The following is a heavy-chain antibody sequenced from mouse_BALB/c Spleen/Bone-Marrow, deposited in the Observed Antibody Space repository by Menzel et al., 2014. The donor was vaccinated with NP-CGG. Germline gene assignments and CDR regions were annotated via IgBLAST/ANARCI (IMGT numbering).Heavy chain of an antibody. CDR1: GYTFTSCD. J-gene: IGHJ3*01. D-gene: IGHD3-1*01. Sequence: QLQQSGPELVKPGASVKISCKDSGYTFTSCDINWVKQRPGQGLEWIGWIYPGDGSTKYNEKFKGKATLTADKSSSTVYMQLSSLTSENAAVYFCARSGVISGYGFAYWGQGALVTASA. V-gene: IGHV1S56*01. CDR2: IYPGDGST. CDR3: ARSGVISGYGFAY.